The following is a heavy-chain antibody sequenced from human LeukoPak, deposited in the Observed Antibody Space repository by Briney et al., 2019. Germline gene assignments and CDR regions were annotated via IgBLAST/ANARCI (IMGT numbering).Heavy chain of an antibody. D-gene: IGHD1-26*01. CDR3: ARVLTVGATTDAFDI. CDR2: INTDGSTT. Sequence: GGSLRLSCVASGFTFRTFWMHWVRQAPGKGQVWVSRINTDGSTTNYADSVKGRFTISRDNAKNSLYLQMNSLRAEDTAVYYCARVLTVGATTDAFDIWGQGTMVTVSS. CDR1: GFTFRTFW. J-gene: IGHJ3*02. V-gene: IGHV3-74*01.